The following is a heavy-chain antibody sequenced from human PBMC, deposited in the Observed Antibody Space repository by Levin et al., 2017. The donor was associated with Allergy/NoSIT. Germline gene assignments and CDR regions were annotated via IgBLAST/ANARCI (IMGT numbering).Heavy chain of an antibody. CDR1: GYTFTSYG. CDR2: ISAYNGNT. V-gene: IGHV1-18*01. CDR3: ASPVGGTDDAFDI. J-gene: IGHJ3*02. D-gene: IGHD3-16*01. Sequence: ESLKISCKASGYTFTSYGISWVRQAPGQGLEWMGWISAYNGNTNYAQKLQGRVTMTTDTSTSTAYMELRSLRSDDTAVYYCASPVGGTDDAFDIWGQGTMVTVSS.